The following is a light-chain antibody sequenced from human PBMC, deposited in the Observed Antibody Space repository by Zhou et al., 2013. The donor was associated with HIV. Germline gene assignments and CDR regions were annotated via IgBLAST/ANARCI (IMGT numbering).Light chain of an antibody. CDR3: QHRSNWPPLT. CDR1: QSVDYE. J-gene: IGKJ4*01. V-gene: IGKV3-11*01. Sequence: ETVLTQSPATLSLSPGEKAALSCRASQSVDYELAWYQQRPGQAPRLLIYDASNRATGIPARFSGSGSGTDFTLTISSLEPEDFAVYYCQHRSNWPPLTFGGGTKVEIK. CDR2: DAS.